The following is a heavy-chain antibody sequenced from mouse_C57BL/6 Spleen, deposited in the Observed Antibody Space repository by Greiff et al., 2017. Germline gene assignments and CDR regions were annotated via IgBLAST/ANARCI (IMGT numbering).Heavy chain of an antibody. Sequence: QVQLKQSGAELMKPGASVKLSCKATGYTFTGYWIEWVKQRPGHGLEWIGEILPGSGSTNYNEQFKGKATFTADTSSNTAYMQLISLKTEDSAIYYCARGAYDYDGWFAYWGQGTLVTVSA. V-gene: IGHV1-9*01. CDR2: ILPGSGST. CDR1: GYTFTGYW. J-gene: IGHJ3*01. D-gene: IGHD2-4*01. CDR3: ARGAYDYDGWFAY.